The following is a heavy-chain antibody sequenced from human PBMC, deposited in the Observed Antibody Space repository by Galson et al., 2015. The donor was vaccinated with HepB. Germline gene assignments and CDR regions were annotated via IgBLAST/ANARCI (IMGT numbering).Heavy chain of an antibody. CDR3: ARGLGGLQLCDY. D-gene: IGHD5-18*01. Sequence: SVKVSCKASGYTFTNYDINWVRQATGQGLEWMGWMNPNSGNTAYAQKFQGRVTMTRNTSISTVYMELSSLRSEDTAVYYCARGLGGLQLCDYWGQGTLVTVSS. J-gene: IGHJ4*02. V-gene: IGHV1-8*01. CDR2: MNPNSGNT. CDR1: GYTFTNYD.